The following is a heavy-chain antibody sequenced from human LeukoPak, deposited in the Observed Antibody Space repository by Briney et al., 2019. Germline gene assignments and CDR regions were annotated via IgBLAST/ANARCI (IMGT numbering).Heavy chain of an antibody. CDR3: AREGNSSSWPNWFDP. CDR1: GGSFSGYY. V-gene: IGHV4-34*01. D-gene: IGHD6-13*01. CDR2: TNHSGST. Sequence: SETLSLTCAVYGGSFSGYYWSWIRQPPGKGLEWIGETNHSGSTNYNPSLKSRVTISVDTSKNQFSLKLSSVTAADTAVYYCAREGNSSSWPNWFDPWGQGTLVTVSS. J-gene: IGHJ5*02.